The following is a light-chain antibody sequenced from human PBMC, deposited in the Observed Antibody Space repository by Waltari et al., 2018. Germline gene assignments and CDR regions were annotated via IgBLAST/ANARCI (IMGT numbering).Light chain of an antibody. CDR3: QQYDNVAS. J-gene: IGKJ4*01. CDR2: DAT. V-gene: IGKV1-33*01. Sequence: DIQMTQSPSSLSASVGDRVTTTCQERQAISNHLNWYKHKPGKAPELLIFDATNLETGVPSRFRRSGSGTDFTLPIPSLQSEDFATYSCQQYDNVASFGGGTKVEIK. CDR1: QAISNH.